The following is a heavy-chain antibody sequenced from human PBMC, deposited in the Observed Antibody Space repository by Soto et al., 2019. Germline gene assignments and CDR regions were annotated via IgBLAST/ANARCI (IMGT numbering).Heavy chain of an antibody. J-gene: IGHJ1*01. CDR1: GDSVSSYSAA. Sequence: QIQLQQSGPGLVKPSQTLSLTCAISGDSVSSYSAAWNWIRHSPSRGLEWLGRTYYRSKWYNDFSDSVRGRIAIDPDTSKNQFSLQLNSVTPEDTALYSCARDISGRPEHWGQGTLVIVSS. CDR3: ARDISGRPEH. CDR2: TYYRSKWYN. V-gene: IGHV6-1*01. D-gene: IGHD1-26*01.